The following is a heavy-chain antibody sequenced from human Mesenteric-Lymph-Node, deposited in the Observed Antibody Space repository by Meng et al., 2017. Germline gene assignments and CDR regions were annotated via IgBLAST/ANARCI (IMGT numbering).Heavy chain of an antibody. CDR1: GFTFDDYA. Sequence: GGSLRLSCVASGFTFDDYAMHWVRQAPGKGLEWVSLISWDGDDSYYADSVKGRFTISRDDSKNSLYLQVNSLRAEDTALYYCVKDSEYYDSSGSKGYFDHWGQGTLVTVSS. J-gene: IGHJ4*02. V-gene: IGHV3-43D*03. CDR2: ISWDGDDS. D-gene: IGHD3-22*01. CDR3: VKDSEYYDSSGSKGYFDH.